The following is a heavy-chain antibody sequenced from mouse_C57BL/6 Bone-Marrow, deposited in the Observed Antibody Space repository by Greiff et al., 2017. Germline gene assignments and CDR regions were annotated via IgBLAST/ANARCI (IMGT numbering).Heavy chain of an antibody. Sequence: VQLQQPGTELVKPGASVKLSCKASGYTFTSYWMHWVKQRPGQGLEWIGNINPSNGGTNYNEKFKSKATLTVDKSSSTAYMQLSSLTSEDSAVYYCARYSSYDYYAMDYWGQGTSVTVSS. D-gene: IGHD1-1*01. V-gene: IGHV1-53*01. CDR2: INPSNGGT. J-gene: IGHJ4*01. CDR1: GYTFTSYW. CDR3: ARYSSYDYYAMDY.